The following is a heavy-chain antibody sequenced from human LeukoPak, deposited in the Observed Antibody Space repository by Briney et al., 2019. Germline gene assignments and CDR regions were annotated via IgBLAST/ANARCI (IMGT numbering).Heavy chain of an antibody. CDR2: IYYRGST. D-gene: IGHD3-22*01. V-gene: IGHV4-38-2*02. Sequence: TSETLSLTCTVSGYSISSGYYWGWIRQPPGKGLEWIGNIYYRGSTYYNPSLKSRVTISAGTSKNQFSLKLSSVTAADTAVYYCARETRNYYDSSGYYLVDHWGQGTLVTVSS. J-gene: IGHJ4*02. CDR1: GYSISSGYY. CDR3: ARETRNYYDSSGYYLVDH.